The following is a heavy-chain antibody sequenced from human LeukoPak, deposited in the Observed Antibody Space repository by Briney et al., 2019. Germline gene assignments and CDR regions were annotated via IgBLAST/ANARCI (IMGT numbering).Heavy chain of an antibody. D-gene: IGHD6-19*01. CDR1: GFTVSSNY. CDR3: AFRGGYGSGWSSYGMDV. J-gene: IGHJ6*02. Sequence: GGSLRLSCAASGFTVSSNYMSWVRQAPGKGLEWVSVIYSGGSTYYADSVKGRFTISRHNSKNTLYLQMNSLRAEDTAVYYCAFRGGYGSGWSSYGMDVWGQGTTVTVSS. CDR2: IYSGGST. V-gene: IGHV3-53*04.